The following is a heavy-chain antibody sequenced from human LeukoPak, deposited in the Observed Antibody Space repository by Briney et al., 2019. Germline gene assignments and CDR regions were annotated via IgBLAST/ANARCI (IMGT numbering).Heavy chain of an antibody. CDR2: INPNSGDT. CDR3: ARVLGEYFYDSNNYFKF. V-gene: IGHV1-2*06. Sequence: ASVKVSCKASGYTFTDNYIHWVRQAPGQGLEWMGRINPNSGDTFYVQKFRGRVTMAGDSSINTAYMELSSLRSDDTAIYYCARVLGEYFYDSNNYFKFWGQGTLITVSS. D-gene: IGHD3-22*01. J-gene: IGHJ4*02. CDR1: GYTFTDNY.